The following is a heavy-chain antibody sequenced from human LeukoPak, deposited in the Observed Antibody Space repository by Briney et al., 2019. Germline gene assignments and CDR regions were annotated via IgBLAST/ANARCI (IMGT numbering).Heavy chain of an antibody. J-gene: IGHJ5*02. CDR3: ARFSVVVAATRNRYNWFDP. Sequence: PSETLSLTCAVYGGSFSGYYWSWIRQPPGRGLEWIGEINHSGSTNYNPSLKSRVTISVDTSKNQFSLKLSSVTAADTAVYYCARFSVVVAATRNRYNWFDPWGQGTLVTVSS. V-gene: IGHV4-34*01. D-gene: IGHD2-15*01. CDR1: GGSFSGYY. CDR2: INHSGST.